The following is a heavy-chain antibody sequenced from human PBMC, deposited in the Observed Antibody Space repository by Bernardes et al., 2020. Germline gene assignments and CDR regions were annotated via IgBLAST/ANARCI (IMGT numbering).Heavy chain of an antibody. CDR1: GFSFSHAW. J-gene: IGHJ5*02. D-gene: IGHD2-21*02. Sequence: GGSLRLSCAVSGFSFSHAWMNWVRQAPGKGLEWVGRIKSKTDGGTTDYAAPVKGRFTISRDDSKNTLYLQMNSLKTEDTAVYYCKGDGTKIGAYWFDPWGQGTRVTVSS. V-gene: IGHV3-15*07. CDR3: KGDGTKIGAYWFDP. CDR2: IKSKTDGGTT.